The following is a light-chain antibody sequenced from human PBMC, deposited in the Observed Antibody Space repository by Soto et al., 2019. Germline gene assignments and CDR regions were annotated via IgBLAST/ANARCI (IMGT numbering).Light chain of an antibody. J-gene: IGKJ1*01. CDR2: DAS. V-gene: IGKV3-15*01. CDR1: QSVSSN. Sequence: EIVMTQSPATLSVSPGERVTLSCRASQSVSSNLVWYHQKPGQAPRLLIYDASTRAAGIPATFSGSGSGTEFTLTISSLQPDDFATYYCQQYHSWTFGQGTKVDI. CDR3: QQYHSWT.